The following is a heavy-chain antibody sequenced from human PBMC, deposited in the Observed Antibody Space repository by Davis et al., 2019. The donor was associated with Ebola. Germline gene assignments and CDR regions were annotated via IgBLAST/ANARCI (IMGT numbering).Heavy chain of an antibody. V-gene: IGHV3-33*08. Sequence: GESMKISCAASGFTFSSYAMSWVRQAPGKGLEWVGVIWYDGSNKYYADSVKGRFTISRDNSGNTVYLQMNSLRAEDTAVYYCARVIGQQDWYFDLWGRGTQVTVSS. CDR3: ARVIGQQDWYFDL. CDR1: GFTFSSYA. CDR2: IWYDGSNK. D-gene: IGHD6-13*01. J-gene: IGHJ2*01.